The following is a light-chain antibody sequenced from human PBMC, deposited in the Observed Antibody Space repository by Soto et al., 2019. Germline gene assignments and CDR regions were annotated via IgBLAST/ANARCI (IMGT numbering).Light chain of an antibody. CDR1: QSVSSSY. J-gene: IGKJ3*01. CDR2: GAS. Sequence: EIVLTQSPGTLSLSPGERATLSCRASQSVSSSYLAWYLQKPGQAPRLLIYGASSRATGIPDRFSGSGSGTDFTLTISRLEPEDFAVYYCQQYGSSPRFTFGPGTKVDIK. CDR3: QQYGSSPRFT. V-gene: IGKV3-20*01.